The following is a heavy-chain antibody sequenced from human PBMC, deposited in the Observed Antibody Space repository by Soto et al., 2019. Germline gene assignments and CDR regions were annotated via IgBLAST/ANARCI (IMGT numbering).Heavy chain of an antibody. CDR3: ANVGPPLI. CDR1: GFTLSDYY. V-gene: IGHV3-11*04. Sequence: GGSLRLSCAASGFTLSDYYMSWIRQAPGKGLEWISYISSSGRTIFYADFGKGRFTISRDNAKNSLFLQMNSLRAEDTAVYYCANVGPPLIWGQGTMVTVSS. CDR2: ISSSGRTI. J-gene: IGHJ3*02.